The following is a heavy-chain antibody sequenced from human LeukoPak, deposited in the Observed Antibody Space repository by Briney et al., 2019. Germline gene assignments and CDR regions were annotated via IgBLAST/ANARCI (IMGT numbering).Heavy chain of an antibody. V-gene: IGHV4-4*02. CDR2: IYHSGST. Sequence: TSGTLSLTCAVSGGSISSSNWWSWVRQPPGKGLEWIGEIYHSGSTNYNPSLKSRVAISVDTSKNQFSLKLSSVTAADTAVYYCAALYYDILTGYYKSDYWGQGTLVTVSS. CDR3: AALYYDILTGYYKSDY. J-gene: IGHJ4*02. D-gene: IGHD3-9*01. CDR1: GGSISSSNW.